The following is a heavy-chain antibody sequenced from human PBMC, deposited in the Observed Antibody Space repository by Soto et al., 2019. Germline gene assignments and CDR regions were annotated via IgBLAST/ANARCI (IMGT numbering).Heavy chain of an antibody. Sequence: EVQLVESGGSLVQPAGSLRLSCAASGFTFSDHYMDWVRQAPGKGLEWVARSRNKAKSYTTVYAASVKDRFTISRDESKNSLYLEMRRLKADDAAVYFCVRGYHAFDVWGRGTMVSVSS. CDR3: VRGYHAFDV. V-gene: IGHV3-72*01. D-gene: IGHD2-2*01. CDR2: SRNKAKSYTT. CDR1: GFTFSDHY. J-gene: IGHJ3*01.